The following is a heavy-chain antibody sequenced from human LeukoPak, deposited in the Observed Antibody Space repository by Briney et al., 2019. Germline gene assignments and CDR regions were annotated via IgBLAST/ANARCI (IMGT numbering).Heavy chain of an antibody. Sequence: PGGSLRLSCAASGFTVTNNYMNCVRQAPGKGLEWVSVIYGGGDTFYSDSVKGRFIISRDNSKNTLYLQMNSLRAEDTAVYYCARGKPATAIRPYFDYWGQGILVTVSS. D-gene: IGHD2-2*02. CDR2: IYGGGDT. CDR1: GFTVTNNY. CDR3: ARGKPATAIRPYFDY. V-gene: IGHV3-66*01. J-gene: IGHJ4*02.